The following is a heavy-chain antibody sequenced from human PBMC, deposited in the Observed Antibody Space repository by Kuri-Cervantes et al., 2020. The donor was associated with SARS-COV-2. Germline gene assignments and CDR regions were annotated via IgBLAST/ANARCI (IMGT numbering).Heavy chain of an antibody. CDR1: GFTFSSYA. Sequence: GGSLRLSCAASGFTFSSYAMSWVRQAPGKGLEWVSAISGSGGSTYYADSVKGRFTISRDNSKNTLYLQMNGLRAEDTAVYYCARILTPGYCSGGSCYLGDYWGQGTLVTVSS. CDR3: ARILTPGYCSGGSCYLGDY. J-gene: IGHJ4*02. CDR2: ISGSGGST. V-gene: IGHV3-23*01. D-gene: IGHD2-15*01.